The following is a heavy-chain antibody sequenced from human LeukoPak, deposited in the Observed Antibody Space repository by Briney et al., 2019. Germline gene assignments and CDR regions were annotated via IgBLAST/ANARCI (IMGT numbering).Heavy chain of an antibody. D-gene: IGHD5-18*01. J-gene: IGHJ4*02. V-gene: IGHV3-21*01. CDR1: GFTFATYT. CDR2: IGATQTYI. CDR3: ARGYSWLDY. Sequence: PGGSLRLACTGAGFTFATYTFNWVRQAPGKGLEWVASIGATQTYIYYADSVKGRFTVSRDNAEKSVYLQMNSLRAEDTAVYYCARGYSWLDYWGQGTLVTVSS.